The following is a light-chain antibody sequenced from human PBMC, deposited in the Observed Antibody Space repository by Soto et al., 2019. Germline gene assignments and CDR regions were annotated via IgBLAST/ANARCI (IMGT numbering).Light chain of an antibody. J-gene: IGLJ2*01. V-gene: IGLV2-8*01. CDR3: SSYAGSNNVV. CDR2: EVS. Sequence: QSALSQPPSASGSPGQSVTISCTGTSSDVGGYNYVSWYQRHPGKAPKLMIYEVSKRPSGVPDRFSGSKSGNTASLTVSGLQAEDDSDYYCSSYAGSNNVVFGGGTKLTVL. CDR1: SSDVGGYNY.